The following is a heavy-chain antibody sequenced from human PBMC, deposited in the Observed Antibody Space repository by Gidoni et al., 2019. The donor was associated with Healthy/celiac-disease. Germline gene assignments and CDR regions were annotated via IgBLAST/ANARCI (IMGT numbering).Heavy chain of an antibody. Sequence: QVQLQQWGAGLLKPSETLSLTCAVYGGSFSGYYWSWIHQPPGKGLEWIGEINHSGSTNYNPSLKSRVTISVDTSKNQFSLKLSSVTAADTAVYYCARSRHYGDYGYWGQGTLVTVSS. CDR1: GGSFSGYY. J-gene: IGHJ4*02. D-gene: IGHD4-17*01. V-gene: IGHV4-34*01. CDR3: ARSRHYGDYGY. CDR2: INHSGST.